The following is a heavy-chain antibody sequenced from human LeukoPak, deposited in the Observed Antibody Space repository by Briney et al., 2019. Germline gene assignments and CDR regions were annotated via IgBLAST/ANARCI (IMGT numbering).Heavy chain of an antibody. CDR2: IYYSGST. CDR3: ARDPTTVTKGFDI. J-gene: IGHJ3*02. D-gene: IGHD4-17*01. Sequence: SETLSLTCTVSGGSISSYYWSWIRQPPGKGLEWIGYIYYSGSTNYNPSLKSRVTLSVDTSKNQFSLKLSSVTAADTAVYYCARDPTTVTKGFDIWGQGTMVTVSS. V-gene: IGHV4-59*01. CDR1: GGSISSYY.